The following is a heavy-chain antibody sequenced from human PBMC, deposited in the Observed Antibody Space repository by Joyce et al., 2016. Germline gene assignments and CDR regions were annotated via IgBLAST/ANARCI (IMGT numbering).Heavy chain of an antibody. D-gene: IGHD2-2*01. J-gene: IGHJ3*01. CDR1: GFSFRNAW. Sequence: EVQLVESGGGLVKPGGSLRLSCAASGFSFRNAWVTWVRQAPGKGLGWVGRVKSKRQGGTTDYAAPVKGRFTISRDDSRDTAYLQMNSLKSEDTGVYFCVTGLCIGTACHWDDAFDVWGQGTMVTVSS. CDR3: VTGLCIGTACHWDDAFDV. CDR2: VKSKRQGGTT. V-gene: IGHV3-15*01.